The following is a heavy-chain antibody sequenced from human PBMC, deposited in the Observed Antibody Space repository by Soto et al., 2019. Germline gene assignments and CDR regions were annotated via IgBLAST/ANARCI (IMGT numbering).Heavy chain of an antibody. CDR1: GGSIRTYY. CDR3: ARDNGYSYGYTLDH. Sequence: PSETLSLTCTVSGGSIRTYYLSWIRQPPGKGLEWIGYIYYSGSTNYNPSLKSRVTISVDTSKNQFSLKLSSVTAADTAVYYCARDNGYSYGYTLDHWGQGTLVTVS. V-gene: IGHV4-59*01. D-gene: IGHD5-18*01. CDR2: IYYSGST. J-gene: IGHJ4*02.